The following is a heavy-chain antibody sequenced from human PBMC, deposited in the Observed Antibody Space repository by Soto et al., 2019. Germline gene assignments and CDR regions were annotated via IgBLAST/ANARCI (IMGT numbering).Heavy chain of an antibody. CDR2: INHSGRT. Sequence: QVQLQQWGAGLLKPSETLSLTCAVYGGSFSGYYWSWIRQPPGKGLEWIGEINHSGRTNYNPSLNSRVTISVATSKNQFSLKLSSVTAADTAVYYCARGRYTMVRGVIITSDYYYMDVWGKGTTVTLSS. CDR3: ARGRYTMVRGVIITSDYYYMDV. V-gene: IGHV4-34*01. CDR1: GGSFSGYY. D-gene: IGHD3-10*01. J-gene: IGHJ6*03.